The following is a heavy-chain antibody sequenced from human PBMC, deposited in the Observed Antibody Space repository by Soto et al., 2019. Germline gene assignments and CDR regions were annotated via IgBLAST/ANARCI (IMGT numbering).Heavy chain of an antibody. CDR1: GYTFTSHG. Sequence: QDQLVQSGAEVKEPGASVKVSCKSSGYTFTSHGFAWVRQAPGQGLEWMGWISTYNGKTDYAQKFQGRVTMTADTRTSTGYMELSSLRSDDTAVYYCARLLTEGATYREDAFDIWGQGTKVTVSS. CDR2: ISTYNGKT. V-gene: IGHV1-18*01. CDR3: ARLLTEGATYREDAFDI. J-gene: IGHJ3*02. D-gene: IGHD1-26*01.